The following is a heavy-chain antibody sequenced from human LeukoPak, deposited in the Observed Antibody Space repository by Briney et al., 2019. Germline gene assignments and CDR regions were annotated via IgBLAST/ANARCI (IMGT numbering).Heavy chain of an antibody. CDR3: ARVANWNYGYYYYYMDV. CDR2: ISTSSSYI. CDR1: GFTFSTYS. D-gene: IGHD1-7*01. Sequence: GGSLRLSCAASGFTFSTYSMNWVRQAPGKGLEWVSFISTSSSYIYSADSVKGRFSISRDNAKNSLYLQINSLRAEDTAVYYCARVANWNYGYYYYYMDVWGKGTTVTVSS. V-gene: IGHV3-21*01. J-gene: IGHJ6*03.